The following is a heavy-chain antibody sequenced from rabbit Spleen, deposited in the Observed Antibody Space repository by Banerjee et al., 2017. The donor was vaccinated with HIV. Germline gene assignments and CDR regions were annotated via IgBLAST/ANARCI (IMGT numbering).Heavy chain of an antibody. Sequence: QEQLTETGGGLVQPGGSLTLSCKASGIDFTKYYITWVRQAPGKGLEWIGIIYAAKGSTDYASWVNGRFTISRSTRLNTVDLKMTSLTAADTATYFCAGGSNGYLYFNLWGPGTLVTVS. CDR3: AGGSNGYLYFNL. J-gene: IGHJ4*01. D-gene: IGHD1-1*01. CDR1: GIDFTKYY. V-gene: IGHV1S43*01. CDR2: IYAAKGST.